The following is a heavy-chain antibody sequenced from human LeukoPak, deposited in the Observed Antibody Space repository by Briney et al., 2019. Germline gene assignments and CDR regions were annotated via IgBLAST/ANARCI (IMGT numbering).Heavy chain of an antibody. CDR3: AKDASAAIYDFDY. CDR1: GFTFSSYA. CDR2: ISYDGSNK. Sequence: PGGSLRLSCAASGFTFSSYAMHLVRQAPGKGLEWVAVISYDGSNKYYADSVKGRFTISRDNSKNTLYLQMNSLRAEETAIYYCAKDASAAIYDFDYWGQGTLVTVSS. D-gene: IGHD2-2*02. J-gene: IGHJ4*02. V-gene: IGHV3-30-3*01.